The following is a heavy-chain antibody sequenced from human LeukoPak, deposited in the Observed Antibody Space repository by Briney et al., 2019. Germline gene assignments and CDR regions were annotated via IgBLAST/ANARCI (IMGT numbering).Heavy chain of an antibody. J-gene: IGHJ3*02. D-gene: IGHD3-10*01. CDR2: ISGSGGST. V-gene: IGHV3-23*01. Sequence: GGSLRLSCAASGFTFSSYGMSWVRQAPGKGLEWVSAISGSGGSTYYTDSVKGRFTISRDNSKNTLFLQMNSLRAEDTAVYYCARDRRGSRFFPNDAFDIWGQGTMVTVSS. CDR1: GFTFSSYG. CDR3: ARDRRGSRFFPNDAFDI.